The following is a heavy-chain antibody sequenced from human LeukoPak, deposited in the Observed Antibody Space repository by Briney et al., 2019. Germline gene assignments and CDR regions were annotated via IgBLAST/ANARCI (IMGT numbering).Heavy chain of an antibody. J-gene: IGHJ4*02. D-gene: IGHD3-9*01. V-gene: IGHV1-18*01. Sequence: ASVKVSCKASGYTFTSYGISWVRQAPGQGLEWMGWISAYNGNTNYAQKPQGRVTMTTDTSTSTAYMELRSLRSDDTAVYYCARADILTGYRPYDFDYWGQGTLVTVSS. CDR1: GYTFTSYG. CDR2: ISAYNGNT. CDR3: ARADILTGYRPYDFDY.